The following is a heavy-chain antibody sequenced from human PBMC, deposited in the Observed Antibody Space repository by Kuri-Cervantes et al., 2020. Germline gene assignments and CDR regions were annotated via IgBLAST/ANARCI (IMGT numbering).Heavy chain of an antibody. CDR2: INSDERST. Sequence: LTCAASGFTFSSYWMHWVRQAPGKGLVWVSRINSDERSTSYAASVKGRFTISRDNAKNTLYLQMNSLKTEDTAVYYCTTTFMITFGGVIVKAEDYWGQGTLVTVSS. D-gene: IGHD3-16*02. CDR1: GFTFSSYW. V-gene: IGHV3-74*01. CDR3: TTTFMITFGGVIVKAEDY. J-gene: IGHJ4*02.